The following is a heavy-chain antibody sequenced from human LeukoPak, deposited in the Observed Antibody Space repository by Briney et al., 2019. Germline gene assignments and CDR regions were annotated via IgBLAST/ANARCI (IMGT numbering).Heavy chain of an antibody. V-gene: IGHV4-34*01. Sequence: PSETLSLTCAVYGRSFSGYYCSWIRQPPGKGLEWIGEINPSGSTNYNPSLKSRVTISVDTSKNQFSLKLSSVTAADTAVYYCAREWDRDIDYWGQGTLVTVSS. J-gene: IGHJ4*02. CDR3: AREWDRDIDY. CDR1: GRSFSGYY. CDR2: INPSGST. D-gene: IGHD1-26*01.